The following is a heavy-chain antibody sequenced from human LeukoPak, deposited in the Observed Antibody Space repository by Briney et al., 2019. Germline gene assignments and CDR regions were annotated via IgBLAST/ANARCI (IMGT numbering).Heavy chain of an antibody. CDR1: GFTFRNSA. CDR2: ISGFGEST. Sequence: GGSLRLSCAASGFTFRNSAMTWVRQAPGKGLEWVSTISGFGESTFYADSVKGRFTISRDNSKNTLYLQMNSLRAEDTAVYYCARDPGSGAFDIWGQGTMVTVSS. J-gene: IGHJ3*02. V-gene: IGHV3-23*01. D-gene: IGHD3-10*01. CDR3: ARDPGSGAFDI.